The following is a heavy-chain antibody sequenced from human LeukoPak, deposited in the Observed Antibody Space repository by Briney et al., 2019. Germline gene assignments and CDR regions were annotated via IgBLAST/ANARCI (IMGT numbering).Heavy chain of an antibody. D-gene: IGHD3-9*01. CDR3: AKDSSLHFDWLSKH. J-gene: IGHJ4*02. V-gene: IGHV3-23*01. Sequence: PGGSLRLSCAASGFIFSGYGMSWVRQAPGKGLEWVAGISGSGDKTYHADSVKGRFTISRDNSKNTLYLQMNSLRAEDTAVYYCAKDSSLHFDWLSKHWGQGTLVTVSS. CDR2: ISGSGDKT. CDR1: GFIFSGYG.